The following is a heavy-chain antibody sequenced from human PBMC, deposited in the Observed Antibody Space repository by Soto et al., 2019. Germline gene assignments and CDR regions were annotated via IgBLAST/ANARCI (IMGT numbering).Heavy chain of an antibody. CDR2: ISYDGSNK. J-gene: IGHJ4*02. Sequence: QVQLVESGGGVVQPGRSLRLSCAASGFTFSSYAMHWVRQAPGKGLEWVAVISYDGSNKYYADSVKGRLTISRDNSKKKLSVQMNGLRAEDTAVYYCARVDAIVDTIGGFDYWGQGTLVTVSS. V-gene: IGHV3-30-3*01. D-gene: IGHD5-12*01. CDR3: ARVDAIVDTIGGFDY. CDR1: GFTFSSYA.